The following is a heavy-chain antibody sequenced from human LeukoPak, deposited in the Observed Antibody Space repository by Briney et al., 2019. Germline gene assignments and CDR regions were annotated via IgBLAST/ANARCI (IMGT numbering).Heavy chain of an antibody. V-gene: IGHV4-30-2*01. Sequence: NPSESLSLTCAVSGGSISSGGYSWSWIRQPPGKGLEWIGYIYHSGSTYYNPSLKSRVTISVDRSKNQFSLKLSSVTAADTAVYYCARVCGGDCYRAFDIWGQGTMATVSS. J-gene: IGHJ3*02. D-gene: IGHD2-21*02. CDR1: GGSISSGGYS. CDR2: IYHSGST. CDR3: ARVCGGDCYRAFDI.